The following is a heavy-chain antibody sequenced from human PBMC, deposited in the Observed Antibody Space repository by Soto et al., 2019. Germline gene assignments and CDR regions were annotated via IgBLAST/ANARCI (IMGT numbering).Heavy chain of an antibody. V-gene: IGHV4-31*03. Sequence: SESPSLTCTVSGGSISSGGYYWSWISQHPGKGLEWIGYIYYSGSTYYNPSLKSRVTISVDTSKNQFSLKLSSVTAADTAVYYCARGTYYYDSSRAHPPYYFDYWGQGTLVTVSS. CDR3: ARGTYYYDSSRAHPPYYFDY. CDR1: GGSISSGGYY. J-gene: IGHJ4*02. CDR2: IYYSGST. D-gene: IGHD3-22*01.